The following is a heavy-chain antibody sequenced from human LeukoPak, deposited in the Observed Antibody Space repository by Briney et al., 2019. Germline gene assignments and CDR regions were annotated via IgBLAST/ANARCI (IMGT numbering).Heavy chain of an antibody. CDR1: GGSISSSFYY. CDR2: IYYSGST. CDR3: ARNILEWLLGWFDP. V-gene: IGHV4-39*01. Sequence: SETLSLTCTVSGGSISSSFYYWGWIRQPPGKGLEWIGSIYYSGSTYYNPSLKSRVTISVDTSKNQFSLKLSSVTAADTAVYYCARNILEWLLGWFDPWGQGTLVTVSS. D-gene: IGHD3-3*01. J-gene: IGHJ5*02.